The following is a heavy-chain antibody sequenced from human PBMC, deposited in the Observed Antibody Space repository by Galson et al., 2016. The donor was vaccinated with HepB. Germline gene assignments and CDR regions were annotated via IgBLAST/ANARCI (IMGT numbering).Heavy chain of an antibody. D-gene: IGHD3/OR15-3a*01. CDR3: ARNDFWTDNDYDSTGFKP. CDR1: GYIFTGYS. J-gene: IGHJ5*01. CDR2: INCNGGAT. Sequence: SVKVSCKASGYIFTGYSIHWIRQAPGQGLEWMGWINCNGGATRYAQKIQGRVTMTRDTSINTAYMELSRLTSDDTATYYCARNDFWTDNDYDSTGFKPWGQGTLVTVSS. V-gene: IGHV1-2*02.